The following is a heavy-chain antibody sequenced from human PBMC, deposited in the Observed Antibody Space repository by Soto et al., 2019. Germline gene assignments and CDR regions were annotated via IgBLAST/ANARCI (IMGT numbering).Heavy chain of an antibody. J-gene: IGHJ4*02. V-gene: IGHV3-11*01. CDR3: ARDLGYYDSSGYFDY. CDR1: GFTFSDYY. D-gene: IGHD3-22*01. Sequence: QVQLVESGGGLVKPGGSLRLSCAASGFTFSDYYMSWIRQAPGKGLEWVSYISSSDNIIYYADSVKGRFTISRDNAKNSLYMQMNSLRAEDTAVYYCARDLGYYDSSGYFDYLGQGTLVTVSS. CDR2: ISSSDNII.